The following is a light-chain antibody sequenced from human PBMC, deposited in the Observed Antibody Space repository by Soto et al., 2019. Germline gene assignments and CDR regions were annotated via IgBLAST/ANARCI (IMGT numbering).Light chain of an antibody. CDR1: RSLDSGQ. CDR2: DAF. Sequence: EIVLTQSPGTLSLSPGESATLSCRASRSLDSGQLAWYQQKVGRAPRLLIHDAFMRATGIPDRFSGSGSGTDFTLTIARLEPEDFAVYYCQQYDSSPLTFGGGTKVDIK. CDR3: QQYDSSPLT. V-gene: IGKV3-20*01. J-gene: IGKJ4*01.